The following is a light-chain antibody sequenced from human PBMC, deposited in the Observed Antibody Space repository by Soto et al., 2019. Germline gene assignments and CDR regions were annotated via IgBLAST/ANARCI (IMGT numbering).Light chain of an antibody. CDR1: SRDVGGYNY. V-gene: IGLV2-14*01. Sequence: QSVLTQPASVSGSPGQSITISCTGSSRDVGGYNYVSWYQQHPGKAPKLMIYDVSNRPSGVSNRFSGSKSGNTASLTISGLQAEDEAVFYCSSYISRSTFVFGSGTKVTVL. CDR2: DVS. J-gene: IGLJ1*01. CDR3: SSYISRSTFV.